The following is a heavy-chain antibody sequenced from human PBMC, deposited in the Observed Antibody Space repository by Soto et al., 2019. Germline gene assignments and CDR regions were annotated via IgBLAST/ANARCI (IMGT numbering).Heavy chain of an antibody. CDR3: AKTDGVPAAT. Sequence: QVQLVESGGGVVQPGRSLRLSCAASGFTFSSYGMHWVRQAPGKGLEWVAVISYDGSNKYYADSVKGRFTISRDNSKNTLYLQMTSLRAGDTAVYYCAKTDGVPAATWG. CDR2: ISYDGSNK. CDR1: GFTFSSYG. V-gene: IGHV3-30*18. J-gene: IGHJ6*01. D-gene: IGHD2-2*01.